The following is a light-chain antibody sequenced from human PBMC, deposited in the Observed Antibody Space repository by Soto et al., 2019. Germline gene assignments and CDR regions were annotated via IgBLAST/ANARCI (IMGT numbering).Light chain of an antibody. Sequence: DIQMTQSPSSLSASVGDRVTITCRASQGISTNFAWYHQKPGKVPKLLIYAASTLQSGVPSRFSGSGSGTDFTLTISSLQPEDVATYYCQEYNRAPFTFGPGTKVDIK. CDR1: QGISTN. J-gene: IGKJ3*01. V-gene: IGKV1-27*01. CDR2: AAS. CDR3: QEYNRAPFT.